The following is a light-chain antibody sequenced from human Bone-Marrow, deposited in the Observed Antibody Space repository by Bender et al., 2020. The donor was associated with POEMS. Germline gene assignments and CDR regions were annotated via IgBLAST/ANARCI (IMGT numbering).Light chain of an antibody. J-gene: IGLJ2*01. CDR3: QVWQSTGDQSVV. CDR2: DDR. Sequence: YVLTQPPSVSVAPGQTARITCGGTHIGSQSVHWYQQKPGQAPVLVVYDDRDRPAGISERLSGSNSGNMATLTISSIEAGDEADYYCQVWQSTGDQSVVFGGGTKLTVL. CDR1: HIGSQS. V-gene: IGLV3-21*02.